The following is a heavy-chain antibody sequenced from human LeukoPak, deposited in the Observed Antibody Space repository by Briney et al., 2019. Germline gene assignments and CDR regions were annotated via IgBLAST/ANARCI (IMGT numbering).Heavy chain of an antibody. CDR3: ARDRYSTIFGG. CDR1: GFTVSADY. D-gene: IGHD3-3*01. J-gene: IGHJ4*02. Sequence: GGSLRLSCAAFGFTVSADYMSWVRQAPGKGLEWVSIYSGGDAYYAGSVKGRFTISRDNSKNTLYLQMNSLRAEDTAVYYCARDRYSTIFGGWGQGTLVTVSS. V-gene: IGHV3-66*02. CDR2: YSGGDA.